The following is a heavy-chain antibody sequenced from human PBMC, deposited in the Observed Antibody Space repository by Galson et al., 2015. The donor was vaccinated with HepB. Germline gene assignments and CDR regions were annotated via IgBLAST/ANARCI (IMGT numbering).Heavy chain of an antibody. D-gene: IGHD2/OR15-2a*01. CDR1: GGSFKSYY. J-gene: IGHJ6*02. CDR2: VDDSGNA. V-gene: IGHV4-59*01. CDR3: ARGPLYCDRSTCYNVGLDV. Sequence: SETLSLTCTVSGGSFKSYYWSWIRQPPGGGLEWVGYVDDSGNAFYNPSLKSRVSISADTSRDQFSLRLQSMTAADTAVYYCARGPLYCDRSTCYNVGLDVWAQGTTVAVSS.